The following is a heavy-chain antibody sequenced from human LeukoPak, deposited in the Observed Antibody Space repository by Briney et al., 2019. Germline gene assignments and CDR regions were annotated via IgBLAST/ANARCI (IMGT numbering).Heavy chain of an antibody. D-gene: IGHD6-25*01. V-gene: IGHV4-59*01. CDR3: ARLGAAGPHAFDI. CDR1: GGSISSYY. CDR2: IYYSGST. Sequence: SETLSLTCTVSGGSISSYYWSWIRQPPGKGLEWIGYIYYSGSTNYNPSLKSRVTISVDTSKKQFSLQLSSVTAADTAVQYCARLGAAGPHAFDIWRQRPMLPVPS. J-gene: IGHJ3*02.